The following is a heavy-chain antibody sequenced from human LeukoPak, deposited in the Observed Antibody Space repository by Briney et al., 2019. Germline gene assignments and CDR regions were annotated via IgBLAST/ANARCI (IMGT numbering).Heavy chain of an antibody. J-gene: IGHJ6*03. V-gene: IGHV4-59*01. D-gene: IGHD1-1*01. CDR3: VRQGWMTGIGYYYMDV. CDR2: IYLSGTT. Sequence: SETLSLTCSVSGGSISNYYWNWIRQPPGKGLEWIGYIYLSGTTIYNPPLKSRVTISGDTSKNHISLRLSSATAADTAVYYCVRQGWMTGIGYYYMDVWGKGTTVTVSS. CDR1: GGSISNYY.